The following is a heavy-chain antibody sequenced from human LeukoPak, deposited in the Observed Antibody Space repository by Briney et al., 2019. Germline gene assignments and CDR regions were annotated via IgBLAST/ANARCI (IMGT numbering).Heavy chain of an antibody. CDR2: ISSSSSYI. D-gene: IGHD6-19*01. V-gene: IGHV3-21*01. J-gene: IGHJ6*02. CDR1: GFTFSSYS. Sequence: GGSLRLSCAASGFTFSSYSMNWVRQAPGKGLEWVSSISSSSSYIYYADSVKGRFTISRDNAKNSLYLQMNSLRAEDTAVYYCARGEQWLVRDYGMDVWGQGTRSTSP. CDR3: ARGEQWLVRDYGMDV.